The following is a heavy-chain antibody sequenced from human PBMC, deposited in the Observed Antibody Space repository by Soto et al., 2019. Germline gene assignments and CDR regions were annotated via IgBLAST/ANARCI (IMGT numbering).Heavy chain of an antibody. CDR2: INHSGST. V-gene: IGHV4-34*01. CDR3: AGDSSRNWFDP. J-gene: IGHJ5*02. Sequence: QVQLQQWGAGLLKPSETLSLTCAVYGGSFSGYYWSWIRQPPGKGLEWIGEINHSGSTNYNPSLKSRITISVDTSKNQFSLKLSSLTAADTAVYYCAGDSSRNWFDPWGQGTLVTVSS. CDR1: GGSFSGYY. D-gene: IGHD6-13*01.